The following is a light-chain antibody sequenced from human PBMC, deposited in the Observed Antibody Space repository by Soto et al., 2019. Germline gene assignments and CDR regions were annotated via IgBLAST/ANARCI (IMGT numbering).Light chain of an antibody. CDR2: DVS. V-gene: IGLV2-14*01. CDR3: SSYTSSSTL. CDR1: SSDVGDYNY. J-gene: IGLJ1*01. Sequence: QSAPTQPASVSGSPGQSITISCTGTSSDVGDYNYVSWYQQHPGKAPKLMLYDVSNRPSGISNRFSGSKSGNTASLTISGLQAEDEADYYCSSYTSSSTLFGTGTQLTVL.